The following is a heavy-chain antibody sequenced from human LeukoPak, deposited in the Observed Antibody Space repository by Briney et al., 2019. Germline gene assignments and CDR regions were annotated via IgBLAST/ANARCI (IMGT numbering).Heavy chain of an antibody. CDR1: GFTFSSYW. V-gene: IGHV3-48*04. J-gene: IGHJ3*02. Sequence: GGSLRLSCAASGFTFSSYWMSWVRQTPGKGLEWVSYISYISETAHYADSVRGRFTISRDNAKNSLYLQMNSLRAEDTAVYYCTRSGDGAFDTWGQGTLVTVSS. D-gene: IGHD5-24*01. CDR2: ISYISETA. CDR3: TRSGDGAFDT.